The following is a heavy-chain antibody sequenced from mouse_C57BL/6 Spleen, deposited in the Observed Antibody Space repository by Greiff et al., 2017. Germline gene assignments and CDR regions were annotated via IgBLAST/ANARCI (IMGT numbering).Heavy chain of an antibody. CDR3: ARNDGSSSYYFDY. CDR2: IDPSDSYT. CDR1: GYTFTSYW. V-gene: IGHV1-69*01. Sequence: QVQLQQPGAELVMPGASVKLSCKASGYTFTSYWMHWVKQRPGQGLEWIGEIDPSDSYTNYNQKFKGKSTLTVDKSSSTAYMQLSSLTSEDSAVFNCARNDGSSSYYFDYWGQGTTLTVSS. D-gene: IGHD1-1*01. J-gene: IGHJ2*01.